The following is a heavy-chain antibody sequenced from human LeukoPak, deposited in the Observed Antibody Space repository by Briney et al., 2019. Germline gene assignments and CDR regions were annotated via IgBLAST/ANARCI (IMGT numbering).Heavy chain of an antibody. J-gene: IGHJ4*02. Sequence: GGSLRLSCAASGFTVSSNYMSWVRQAPGKGLEWVSGLSGSGSSTDYADSVKGRFTVSRDNSKNTLFLQMNSLRAEDTAIYYCAKERDYGPADYWGQGALVTVSS. CDR3: AKERDYGPADY. CDR1: GFTVSSNY. V-gene: IGHV3-23*01. CDR2: LSGSGSST. D-gene: IGHD4/OR15-4a*01.